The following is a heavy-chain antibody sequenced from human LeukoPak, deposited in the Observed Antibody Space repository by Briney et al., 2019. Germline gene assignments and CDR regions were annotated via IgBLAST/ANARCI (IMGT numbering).Heavy chain of an antibody. CDR1: GGSFSGYY. CDR3: VTYYFDSSGPKKNY. CDR2: INHSGST. J-gene: IGHJ4*02. V-gene: IGHV4-34*01. D-gene: IGHD3-22*01. Sequence: SETLSLTCAVYGGSFSGYYWSWIRQPPGKGLEWIGEINHSGSTNYNPSLKSRVTISVDTSKKQFSLKLGSVTAADTAVYYCVTYYFDSSGPKKNYWGQGTLVTVSS.